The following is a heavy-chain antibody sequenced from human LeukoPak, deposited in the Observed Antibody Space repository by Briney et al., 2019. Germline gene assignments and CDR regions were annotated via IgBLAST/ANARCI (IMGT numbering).Heavy chain of an antibody. CDR3: ARDITGTTVYDY. CDR1: GYTFTSYD. Sequence: ASVKVSCKASGYTFTSYDINWVRQATGQGLEWMGWMNPISGNTGYAQKFQGRVTMTRNTSISTAYMELSSLRSEDTAVYYCARDITGTTVYDYWGQGTLVTVSS. CDR2: MNPISGNT. J-gene: IGHJ4*02. V-gene: IGHV1-8*01. D-gene: IGHD1-7*01.